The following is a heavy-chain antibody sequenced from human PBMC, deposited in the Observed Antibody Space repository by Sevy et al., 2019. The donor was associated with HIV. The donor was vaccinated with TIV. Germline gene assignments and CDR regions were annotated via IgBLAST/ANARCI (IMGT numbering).Heavy chain of an antibody. CDR1: RFTFKTYW. D-gene: IGHD1-26*01. J-gene: IGHJ4*01. Sequence: GGSLRLSCAASRFTFKTYWMSWVRQAPGKGLEWVGNIKEDGSAKYYADSVRGRFTISRDNAKNSLYLQMSSLGVEDTAGYYCARDSPGYGGYSYWGQGTLVTVSS. V-gene: IGHV3-7*01. CDR3: ARDSPGYGGYSY. CDR2: IKEDGSAK.